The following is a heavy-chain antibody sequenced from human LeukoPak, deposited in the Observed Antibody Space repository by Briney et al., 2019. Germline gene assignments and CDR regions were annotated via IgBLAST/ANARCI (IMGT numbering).Heavy chain of an antibody. CDR2: TYTSGST. V-gene: IGHV4-4*07. D-gene: IGHD2-15*01. Sequence: SETLSLTCTVSGGSISSYYWSWIRQPAGKGLEWIGRTYTSGSTNYNPSLKSRVTISVDTSKNQFSLKLSSVTAADTAVYYCARSVEGYCSGGSCYSYSYYMDVWGKGTTVTVSS. CDR3: ARSVEGYCSGGSCYSYSYYMDV. CDR1: GGSISSYY. J-gene: IGHJ6*03.